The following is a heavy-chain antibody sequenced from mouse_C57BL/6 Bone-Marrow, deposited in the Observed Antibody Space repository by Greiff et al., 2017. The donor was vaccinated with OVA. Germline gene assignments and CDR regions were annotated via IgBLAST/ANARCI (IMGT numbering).Heavy chain of an antibody. J-gene: IGHJ1*03. CDR3: ARWGYWYFDV. CDR2: INPSTGGT. CDR1: GYSFTGYY. Sequence: EVQRVESGPELVKPGASVKISCKASGYSFTGYYMNWVKQSPEKSLEWIGEINPSTGGTTYNQKFKAKATLTVDKSSSTAYMQLKSLTSEDSAVYDCARWGYWYFDVWGTGTTVTVSS. V-gene: IGHV1-42*01.